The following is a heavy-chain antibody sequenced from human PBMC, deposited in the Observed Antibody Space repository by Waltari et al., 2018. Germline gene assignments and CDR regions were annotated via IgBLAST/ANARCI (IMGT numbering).Heavy chain of an antibody. CDR1: GFTFANYA. J-gene: IGHJ6*02. CDR2: ISKSDGAT. Sequence: EVQLVESGGGLVQPGGSLRLSCAASGFTFANYAMSWVRQAPGKGLGWLSTISKSDGATYYTGTVKGRFTISRDNSQNMLYLQMNSLRDEDTAVYYCAIVIQWWFPGNMNVWGQGTTVTVSS. D-gene: IGHD2-15*01. CDR3: AIVIQWWFPGNMNV. V-gene: IGHV3-23*04.